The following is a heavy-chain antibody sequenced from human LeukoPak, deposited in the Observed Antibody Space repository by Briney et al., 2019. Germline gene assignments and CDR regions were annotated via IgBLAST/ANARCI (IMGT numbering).Heavy chain of an antibody. CDR1: GGSISSYY. Sequence: PSETLSLTCTVSGGSISSYYWSWIRQPPGKGLEWIGYIYYSGSTNYNPSLKSRVTISVDTSKNQFSLKLSSVTAADTAVYYCARPYYDFWSGYYSATHGMDVWGQGTTVTVSS. J-gene: IGHJ6*02. CDR2: IYYSGST. D-gene: IGHD3-3*01. V-gene: IGHV4-59*08. CDR3: ARPYYDFWSGYYSATHGMDV.